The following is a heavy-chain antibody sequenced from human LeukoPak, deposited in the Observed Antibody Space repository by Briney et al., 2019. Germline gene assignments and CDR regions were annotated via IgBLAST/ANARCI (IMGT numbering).Heavy chain of an antibody. Sequence: ASVKVSCQASGYTFTSYGISWVRPAPGQGLAWMEWISAYNGNTNYAQKLQGRVTMTTDTSTSTAYMELRSLRSDDTAVYYCARDHIAVAGNAAFDLWGQGTIDSVSS. V-gene: IGHV1-18*01. J-gene: IGHJ3*01. CDR1: GYTFTSYG. D-gene: IGHD6-19*01. CDR2: ISAYNGNT. CDR3: ARDHIAVAGNAAFDL.